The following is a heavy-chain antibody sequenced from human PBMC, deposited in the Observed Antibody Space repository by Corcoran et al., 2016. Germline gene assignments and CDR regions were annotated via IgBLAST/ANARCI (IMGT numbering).Heavy chain of an antibody. J-gene: IGHJ6*02. CDR1: GFTFDDYA. Sequence: EVQLVESGGVVVQPGGSLRLSCAASGFTFDDYAMHWVRQAPGKGLEWVSLISWDGGSTYYADSVKGRFTISRDNSKNSLYLQMNSLRAEDTAFYYCAKATGSWYGGVNYYYGMDVWGQGTTVTVAS. CDR3: AKATGSWYGGVNYYYGMDV. V-gene: IGHV3-43D*03. D-gene: IGHD6-13*01. CDR2: ISWDGGST.